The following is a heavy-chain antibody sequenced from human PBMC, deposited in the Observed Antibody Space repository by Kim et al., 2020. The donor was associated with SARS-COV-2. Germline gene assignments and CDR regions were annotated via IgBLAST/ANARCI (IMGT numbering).Heavy chain of an antibody. CDR3: AKAGDRDGYNYYYYYGM. J-gene: IGHJ6*01. CDR2: ISGNGGNK. Sequence: GGSLRLSCVASGFTFATYAMSWVRQAPGEGLEWVSVISGNGGNKFYADSVRRRLTVSRDNSKNTLYLQMNSLRDEDTALYYCAKAGDRDGYNYYYYYGM. CDR1: GFTFATYA. V-gene: IGHV3-23*01. D-gene: IGHD5-12*01.